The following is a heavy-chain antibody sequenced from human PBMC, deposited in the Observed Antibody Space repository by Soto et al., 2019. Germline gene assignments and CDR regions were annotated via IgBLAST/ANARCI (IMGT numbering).Heavy chain of an antibody. Sequence: PGGSLRLSCAASGFTFSSCAMTWVRQAPGKGLEWVSAITGSGGSTFYADSVKGRFTISRDNSKNTLYLQMNSLRAEDTAVYYCARLPGVGALVPGFGYWGQGTLVTVSS. D-gene: IGHD1-26*01. CDR2: ITGSGGST. J-gene: IGHJ4*02. V-gene: IGHV3-23*01. CDR1: GFTFSSCA. CDR3: ARLPGVGALVPGFGY.